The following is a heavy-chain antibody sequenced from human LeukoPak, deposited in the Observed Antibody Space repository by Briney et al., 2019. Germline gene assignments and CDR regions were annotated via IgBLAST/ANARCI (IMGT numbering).Heavy chain of an antibody. V-gene: IGHV5-51*01. D-gene: IGHD3-9*01. CDR3: ARVLRYFDWPYRGAFDI. Sequence: GESLQSSCKGSGYSFTSYWIGWVRQMPGKGLEWMGIIYPGDSDTRYSPSFQGQVTISADKSISTAYLQWSSLKASDTAMYYCARVLRYFDWPYRGAFDIWGQGTMVTVSS. J-gene: IGHJ3*02. CDR2: IYPGDSDT. CDR1: GYSFTSYW.